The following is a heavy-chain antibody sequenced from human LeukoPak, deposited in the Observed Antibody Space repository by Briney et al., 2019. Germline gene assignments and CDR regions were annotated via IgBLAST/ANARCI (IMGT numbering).Heavy chain of an antibody. CDR3: ARDGIYPFDI. J-gene: IGHJ3*02. V-gene: IGHV4-30-2*01. Sequence: PSETLSLTCTVSGGSISSGGYYWSWIRQPPGKGLEWIGYIYHSGSTYYNPSLKSRVTISVDRSKNQFSLKLSSVTAADTAVYYCARDGIYPFDIWGQGTMVTVSS. D-gene: IGHD5-12*01. CDR1: GGSISSGGYY. CDR2: IYHSGST.